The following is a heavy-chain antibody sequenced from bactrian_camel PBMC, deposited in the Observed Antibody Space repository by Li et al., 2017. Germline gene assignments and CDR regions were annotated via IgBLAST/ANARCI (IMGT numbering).Heavy chain of an antibody. CDR2: INSSGRNT. V-gene: IGHV3S40*01. D-gene: IGHD3*01. CDR3: ATDQVATDGYNY. Sequence: VQLVESGGGSVQAGGSLRLSCAASGFTFSDYTMTWVRQAPGKGLEWVSDINSSGRNTNYADSVRGRFTISRDNAKNTVYLQMNSLKSEDTALYYCATDQVATDGYNYWGQGTQVTVS. CDR1: GFTFSDYT. J-gene: IGHJ4*01.